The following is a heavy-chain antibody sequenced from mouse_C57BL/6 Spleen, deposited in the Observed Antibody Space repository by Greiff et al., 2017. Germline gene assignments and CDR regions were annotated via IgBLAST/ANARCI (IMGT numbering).Heavy chain of an antibody. Sequence: VQLQQSGPELVKPGASVKISCKASGYTFTDYYMNWVKQSHGKSLEWIGDINPNNGGTSYNQKFKGKATLTVDKSSSTAYMELRSLTSEDSAVYYCATTMVTKGDYWGQGTTLTVSS. CDR3: ATTMVTKGDY. J-gene: IGHJ2*01. D-gene: IGHD2-2*01. V-gene: IGHV1-26*01. CDR1: GYTFTDYY. CDR2: INPNNGGT.